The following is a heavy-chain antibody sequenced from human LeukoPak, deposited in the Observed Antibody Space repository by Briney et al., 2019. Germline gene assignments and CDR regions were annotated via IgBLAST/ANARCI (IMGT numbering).Heavy chain of an antibody. Sequence: GGSLRLSCAASGFTFSSYWMSWVRQAPGKGLEWVSTISGSGGSTYYADSVKGRFTISRDNSKNTVYLQMNSLRAEDTAVYYCAKDRPCINDVCHGDFDYWGQGTLVTVSS. D-gene: IGHD2-8*01. J-gene: IGHJ4*02. CDR1: GFTFSSYW. V-gene: IGHV3-23*01. CDR2: ISGSGGST. CDR3: AKDRPCINDVCHGDFDY.